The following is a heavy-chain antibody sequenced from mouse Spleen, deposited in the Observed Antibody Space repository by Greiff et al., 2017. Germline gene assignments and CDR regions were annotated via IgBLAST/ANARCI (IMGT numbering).Heavy chain of an antibody. V-gene: IGHV5-9*04. J-gene: IGHJ2*01. CDR3: ARDGYLDY. Sequence: EVHLVESGGGLVKPGGSLKLSCAASGFTFSSYTMSWVRQTPAKRLEWVATISSGGGNTYYPDSVKGRFTISRDNARNTLYLQMSSLRSEDTAMYYCARDGYLDYWGQGTTLTVSS. CDR1: GFTFSSYT. D-gene: IGHD2-3*01. CDR2: ISSGGGNT.